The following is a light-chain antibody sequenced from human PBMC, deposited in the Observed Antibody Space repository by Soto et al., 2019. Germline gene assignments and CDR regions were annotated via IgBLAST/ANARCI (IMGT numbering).Light chain of an antibody. CDR2: EVS. CDR3: SSYTSSSTLA. J-gene: IGLJ1*01. CDR1: SSDVGGYNY. V-gene: IGLV2-14*01. Sequence: QSALTQPASVSGSPGQSITISCTGTSSDVGGYNYVSWYQQHPGKAPKLMIYEVSNRPSGVSNRFSGSKSGNTASLTISGLQAEAEADYYCSSYTSSSTLAFGTGTKLTVL.